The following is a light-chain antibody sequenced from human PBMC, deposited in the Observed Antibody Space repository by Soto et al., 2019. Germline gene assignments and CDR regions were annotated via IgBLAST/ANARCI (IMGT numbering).Light chain of an antibody. V-gene: IGKV1-27*01. CDR1: QDISIY. Sequence: DIQLTQSPSSLSASVGDRVTITCRASQDISIYLAWYQQQPGKVPKLLISGASTLQSGVPSRFIGSGSGTDFTLTIFRLQPEDVATYYCQRYGTPPWTFGQGTKVGIK. J-gene: IGKJ1*01. CDR3: QRYGTPPWT. CDR2: GAS.